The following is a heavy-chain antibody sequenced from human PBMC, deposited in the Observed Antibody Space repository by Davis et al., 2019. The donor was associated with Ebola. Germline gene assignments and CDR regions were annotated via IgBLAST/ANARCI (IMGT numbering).Heavy chain of an antibody. CDR2: IKQDGSEK. J-gene: IGHJ4*02. CDR3: ARDQWGGSYFY. Sequence: GGSLRLSCAASGFTFSSYWMSWVRQAPGKGLEWVANIKQDGSEKYYVDSVKGRFTISRDNAKNSLYLQMNSLRSDDTAVYYCARDQWGGSYFYWGQGTLVTVSS. CDR1: GFTFSSYW. D-gene: IGHD1-26*01. V-gene: IGHV3-7*03.